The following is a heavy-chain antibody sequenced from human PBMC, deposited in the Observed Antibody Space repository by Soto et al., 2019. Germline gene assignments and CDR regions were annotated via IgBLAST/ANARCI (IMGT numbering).Heavy chain of an antibody. D-gene: IGHD3-22*01. CDR3: ARDREIVVVEDAFDI. V-gene: IGHV1-18*01. J-gene: IGHJ3*02. CDR1: GYTFTIYG. CDR2: ISAYNGNT. Sequence: ASVKVSCKASGYTFTIYGISGVGQSALQWLEGMGWISAYNGNTNYAQKLQGRVTMTTDTSTSTAYMELRSLRSDDTAVYYCARDREIVVVEDAFDIWGQGTMVTVSS.